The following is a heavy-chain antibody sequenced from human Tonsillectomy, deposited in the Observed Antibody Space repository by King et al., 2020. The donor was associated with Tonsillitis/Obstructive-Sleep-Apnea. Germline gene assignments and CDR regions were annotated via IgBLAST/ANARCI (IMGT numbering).Heavy chain of an antibody. J-gene: IGHJ4*02. CDR2: ISYDGSNK. CDR1: GFTFSNYG. Sequence: QLVQSGGGVVQPGRSLRLSCAASGFTFSNYGMHWVRQAPGKGLEWVAVISYDGSNKYYADSVKGRFTISRDNSKNTLYLQMNSLRAEDTAVYYCADDFWDWGQGTLVTISS. V-gene: IGHV3-30*03. CDR3: ADDFWD. D-gene: IGHD3-3*01.